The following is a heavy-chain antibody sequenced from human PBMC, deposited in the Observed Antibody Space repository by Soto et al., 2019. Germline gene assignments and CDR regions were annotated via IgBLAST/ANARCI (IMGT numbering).Heavy chain of an antibody. CDR3: ATLASGSYDY. D-gene: IGHD1-26*01. Sequence: QVQLVQSGAEVKKPGSSVRVSCKASGGTFSTYIISWVRQAPGQGLEWMGRISPMVGIAIYAQKFQGRIAITADKSTSIASREVTSLRNGDTAVYYCATLASGSYDYWGQGTLITVSS. V-gene: IGHV1-69*02. J-gene: IGHJ4*02. CDR2: ISPMVGIA. CDR1: GGTFSTYI.